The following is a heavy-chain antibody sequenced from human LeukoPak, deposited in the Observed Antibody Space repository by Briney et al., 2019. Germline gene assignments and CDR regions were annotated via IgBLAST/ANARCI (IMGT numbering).Heavy chain of an antibody. CDR2: ISYDGSNK. CDR1: GFTFSSYG. V-gene: IGHV3-30*18. D-gene: IGHD3-22*01. J-gene: IGHJ4*02. Sequence: GGSLRLSCAASGFTFSSYGMHWVRQAPGKGLEWVAVISYDGSNKYYADSVKGRFTISGDNSKNTLYLQMNSLRAEDTAVYYCAKVYHYYDSSGYYFSHWGQGTLVTVSS. CDR3: AKVYHYYDSSGYYFSH.